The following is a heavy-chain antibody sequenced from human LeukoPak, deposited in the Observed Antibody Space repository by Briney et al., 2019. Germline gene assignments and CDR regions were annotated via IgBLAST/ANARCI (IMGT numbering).Heavy chain of an antibody. CDR3: AKGGGSGSYRNWFDP. V-gene: IGHV3-23*01. D-gene: IGHD3-10*01. CDR2: ISGSGGRT. Sequence: GGSLRLSCAASGFTFSSYAMSCVREAPGKGLECVSAISGSGGRTYYADSVKGRFTISRDNSKNTLYLQMNSLRAEDTAVYSCAKGGGSGSYRNWFDPWGQGTLVTVSS. CDR1: GFTFSSYA. J-gene: IGHJ5*02.